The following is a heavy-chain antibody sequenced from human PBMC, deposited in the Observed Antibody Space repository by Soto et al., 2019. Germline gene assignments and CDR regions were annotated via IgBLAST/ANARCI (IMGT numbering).Heavy chain of an antibody. Sequence: QVQLQQWGAGLLKPSETLSLTRAVYGGSFSGYYWSWIRQPPGKGLEWIGEINHSGSTNYNPSLKSRVTISVDTSKNQFSLKLSSVTAADTAVYYCAGSRSYSSGSYYFDYWGQGTLVTVSS. D-gene: IGHD6-19*01. J-gene: IGHJ4*02. V-gene: IGHV4-34*01. CDR3: AGSRSYSSGSYYFDY. CDR2: INHSGST. CDR1: GGSFSGYY.